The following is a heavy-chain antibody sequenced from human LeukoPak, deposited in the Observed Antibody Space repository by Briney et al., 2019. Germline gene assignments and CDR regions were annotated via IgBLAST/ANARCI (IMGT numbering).Heavy chain of an antibody. CDR1: GGTFSSYT. CDR3: ASGVGATPYDAFDI. D-gene: IGHD1-26*01. J-gene: IGHJ3*02. Sequence: SVKVSCKASGGTFSSYTISWVRQAPGQGLEWMGRIIPILGIANYAQKFQGRVTITADKSTSTAYMELSSLRSEHTAVYYCASGVGATPYDAFDIWGQGTMVTVSS. V-gene: IGHV1-69*02. CDR2: IIPILGIA.